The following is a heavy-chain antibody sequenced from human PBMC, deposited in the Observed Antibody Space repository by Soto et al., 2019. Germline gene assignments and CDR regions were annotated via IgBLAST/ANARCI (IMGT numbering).Heavy chain of an antibody. CDR3: AKVAAYSGFDY. CDR2: ISYDGSNK. CDR1: GFTFSSYG. D-gene: IGHD2-21*01. Sequence: QVQLVESGGGVVQPGRSLRLSCAASGFTFSSYGMHWVRQAPGKGLEWVAVISYDGSNKYYADSVKGRFTISRDNSKNSLYLQMNSLRAEDTAVYYCAKVAAYSGFDYWGQGTLVTVSS. J-gene: IGHJ4*02. V-gene: IGHV3-30*18.